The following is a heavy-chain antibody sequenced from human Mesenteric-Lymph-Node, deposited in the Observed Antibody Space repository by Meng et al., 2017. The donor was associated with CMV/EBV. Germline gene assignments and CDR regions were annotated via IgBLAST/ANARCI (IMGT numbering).Heavy chain of an antibody. J-gene: IGHJ4*02. CDR3: TRGPVSTIDYFEN. CDR2: IKRDGNEK. D-gene: IGHD2-2*01. V-gene: IGHV3-7*01. CDR1: GLTVSSNY. Sequence: GESLKISCAASGLTVSSNYMSWVRQAPGKGLECVANIKRDGNEKSYVDSVKGRFTISRDNAKNSLFLQMNSLRVEDTAVYYCTRGPVSTIDYFENWGQGTLVTVSS.